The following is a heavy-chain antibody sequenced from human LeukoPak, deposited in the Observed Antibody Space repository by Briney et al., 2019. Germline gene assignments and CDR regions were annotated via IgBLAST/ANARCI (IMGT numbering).Heavy chain of an antibody. Sequence: ASVKVSCKASGYTFTSYYMHWLRQPPGQGLEWMGIINPSSGSTSYAQKFQGRVTMTRDTSTSTVYVELSSMRSEDKAVYYCARDVGYCSGGSCLADYWGQGTLVTVSS. D-gene: IGHD2-15*01. J-gene: IGHJ4*02. CDR1: GYTFTSYY. CDR3: ARDVGYCSGGSCLADY. V-gene: IGHV1-46*01. CDR2: INPSSGST.